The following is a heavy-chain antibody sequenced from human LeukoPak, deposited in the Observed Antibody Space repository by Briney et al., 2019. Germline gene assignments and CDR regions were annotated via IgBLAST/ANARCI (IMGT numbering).Heavy chain of an antibody. J-gene: IGHJ4*02. V-gene: IGHV3-23*01. CDR2: ISGSGIPT. CDR3: ARVGGSGSYSPLGY. D-gene: IGHD3-10*01. CDR1: GFPFSNYA. Sequence: PGGSLRLSCAASGFPFSNYAMSWVHQAPGKGLEWVSIISGSGIPTYYADSVKGRFTISRDNDKNSLYLQMNSLRAEDTAVYYCARVGGSGSYSPLGYWGQGTLVSVSS.